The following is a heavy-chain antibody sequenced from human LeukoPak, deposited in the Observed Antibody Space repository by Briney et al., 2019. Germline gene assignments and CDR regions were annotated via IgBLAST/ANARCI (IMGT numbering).Heavy chain of an antibody. V-gene: IGHV4-39*01. CDR2: IYYSGST. Sequence: SETLSLTCTVSGGSISSSSYYWGWIRQPPGKGLECIGSIYYSGSTYYNASLESRVTISVDTSKNQSSLKLSSVTASDTAVYYCASRDTAIIRSFDYWGQGTLVTVSS. CDR3: ASRDTAIIRSFDY. CDR1: GGSISSSSYY. J-gene: IGHJ4*02. D-gene: IGHD5-18*01.